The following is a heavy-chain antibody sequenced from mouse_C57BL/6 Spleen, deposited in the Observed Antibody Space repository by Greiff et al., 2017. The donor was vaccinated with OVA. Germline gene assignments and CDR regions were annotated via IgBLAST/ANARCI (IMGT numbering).Heavy chain of an antibody. J-gene: IGHJ4*01. D-gene: IGHD2-14*01. CDR1: GYTFTSYG. V-gene: IGHV1-81*01. CDR3: ARPYEYYAMDY. CDR2: IYPRSGNT. Sequence: QVQLKQSGAELARPGASVKLSCKASGYTFTSYGISWVKQRTGQGLEWIGEIYPRSGNTYYNEKFKGKATLTADKSSSTAYMELRSLTSEDSAVYFCARPYEYYAMDYWGQGTSVTVSS.